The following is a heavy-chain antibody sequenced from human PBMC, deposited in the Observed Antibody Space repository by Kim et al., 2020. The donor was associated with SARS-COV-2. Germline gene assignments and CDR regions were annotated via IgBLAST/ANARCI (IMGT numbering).Heavy chain of an antibody. Sequence: GGSLRLSCAASGFTFSDYYMSWIRQAPGKGLEWVSYISSSGSTIYYADSVKGRFTIPRDNAKNSLYLQMNSLRAEDTAVYYCARVSTTVVTTVGYWGQRTLVTVSS. V-gene: IGHV3-11*04. CDR3: ARVSTTVVTTVGY. J-gene: IGHJ4*02. D-gene: IGHD4-17*01. CDR1: GFTFSDYY. CDR2: ISSSGSTI.